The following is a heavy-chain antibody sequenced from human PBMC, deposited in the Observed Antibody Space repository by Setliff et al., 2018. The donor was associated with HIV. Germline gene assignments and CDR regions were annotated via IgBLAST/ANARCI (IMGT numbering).Heavy chain of an antibody. V-gene: IGHV5-51*07. J-gene: IGHJ4*02. CDR3: ARLGDDNSGYYQF. CDR2: IYPGDSDT. Sequence: GESLKISCKASGYSFSDYWIGWVHQMPGKGLEWMGIIYPGDSDTRYSPSFQGHVTISADKSISTAYLQWSSLKASDTAIYYCARLGDDNSGYYQFWGQGTLVTVSS. D-gene: IGHD3-22*01. CDR1: GYSFSDYW.